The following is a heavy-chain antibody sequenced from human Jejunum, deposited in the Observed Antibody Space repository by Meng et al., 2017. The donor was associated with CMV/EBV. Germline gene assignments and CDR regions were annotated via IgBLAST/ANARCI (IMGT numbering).Heavy chain of an antibody. CDR3: ARDGRANSEYPYFDY. D-gene: IGHD2/OR15-2a*01. V-gene: IGHV3-9*01. CDR1: FTVDDYA. CDR2: INWKSGKM. Sequence: FTVDDYAMHGVRQAPGKGLEWVARINWKSGKMAYADSVKGRFTISRDNVKNSLYLQMDSLTTEDTALYYCARDGRANSEYPYFDYWGQGTLVTVSS. J-gene: IGHJ4*02.